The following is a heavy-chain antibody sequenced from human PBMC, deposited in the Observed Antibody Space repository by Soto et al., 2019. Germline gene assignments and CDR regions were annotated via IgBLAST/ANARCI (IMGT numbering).Heavy chain of an antibody. J-gene: IGHJ6*02. Sequence: LGESLKISCKGSGYSFTSYWIGWVRQMPGKGLEWMGIIYPGDSDTRYSPSFQGQVTISADKSISTAYLQWSSLKASDTAMYYCARLDYYDSSGYYYDPASDYGMDVWGQGTTVTVSS. CDR1: GYSFTSYW. D-gene: IGHD3-22*01. CDR3: ARLDYYDSSGYYYDPASDYGMDV. CDR2: IYPGDSDT. V-gene: IGHV5-51*01.